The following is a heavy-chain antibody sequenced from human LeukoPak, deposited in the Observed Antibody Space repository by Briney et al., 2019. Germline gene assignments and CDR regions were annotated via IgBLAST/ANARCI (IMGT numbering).Heavy chain of an antibody. Sequence: PGGSLRLSCEVSGFIFSSYWMHWVRQAPGKGLVWVSRINSDGSSTSYADSVKGRFTISRDNAKNTLFLQMNSLRSEDTAVYYCAREFRGSSWLTYFDYWGQGTLVTVSS. D-gene: IGHD6-13*01. CDR3: AREFRGSSWLTYFDY. CDR1: GFIFSSYW. V-gene: IGHV3-74*01. CDR2: INSDGSST. J-gene: IGHJ4*02.